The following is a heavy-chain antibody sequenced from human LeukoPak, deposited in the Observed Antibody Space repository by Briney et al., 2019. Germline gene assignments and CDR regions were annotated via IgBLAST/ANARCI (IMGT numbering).Heavy chain of an antibody. CDR1: GFTFENYW. Sequence: PGGSLRLSCAASGFTFENYWMHWVRQAPGTGLVWVSRIDHDGSGTSYADSVKGQFTVSRDNAKSTLYLQMNTLRAEDTAVYYCVRDLPQTGYSYDYWGQGTLVTVSS. D-gene: IGHD5-18*01. CDR3: VRDLPQTGYSYDY. CDR2: IDHDGSGT. V-gene: IGHV3-74*01. J-gene: IGHJ4*02.